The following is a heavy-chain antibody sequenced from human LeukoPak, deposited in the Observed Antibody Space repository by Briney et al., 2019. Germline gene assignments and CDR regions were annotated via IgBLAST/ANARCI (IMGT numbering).Heavy chain of an antibody. Sequence: SETLSLTCTVSGGSISSYYWSWIRQPPGKGLEWIGYIYYSGSTNYNPSLKSRVTISVDTSKNQFSLKLSSVTAADTAVYYCARDTYGSGSLSYYYMDVWGKGTTVTVSS. D-gene: IGHD3-10*01. CDR3: ARDTYGSGSLSYYYMDV. CDR1: GGSISSYY. V-gene: IGHV4-59*12. CDR2: IYYSGST. J-gene: IGHJ6*03.